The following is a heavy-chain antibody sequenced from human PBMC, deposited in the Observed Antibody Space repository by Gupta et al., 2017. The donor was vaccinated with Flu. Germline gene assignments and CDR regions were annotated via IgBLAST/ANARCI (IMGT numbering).Heavy chain of an antibody. CDR2: ITNSGEST. D-gene: IGHD6-19*01. CDR3: AKPGSSDWQYFQN. CDR1: GFTFNSHG. J-gene: IGHJ1*01. Sequence: EVKLFESGGGLVQPGGSLRLSCAASGFTFNSHGMRWVRQAPGKGLEWVSGITNSGESTYYADSVKGRFTISRDNSKNTLYLEMSSLRVEDTGVYFCAKPGSSDWQYFQNWGQVTLVTVSS. V-gene: IGHV3-23*01.